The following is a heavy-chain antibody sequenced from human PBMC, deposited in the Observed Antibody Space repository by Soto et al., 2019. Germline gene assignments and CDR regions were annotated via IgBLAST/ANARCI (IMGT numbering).Heavy chain of an antibody. V-gene: IGHV1-46*03. J-gene: IGHJ6*02. D-gene: IGHD2-15*01. CDR1: GYTFTSYY. CDR2: INPSGGST. Sequence: ASVKVSCKASGYTFTSYYMHWVRQAPGQGLEWMGIINPSGGSTSYAQKFQGRVTMTRDTSTGTVYMELSSLRSEDTAVYYCARDGCSGGSCYSAYYYYGMDVWGQGTTVTVSS. CDR3: ARDGCSGGSCYSAYYYYGMDV.